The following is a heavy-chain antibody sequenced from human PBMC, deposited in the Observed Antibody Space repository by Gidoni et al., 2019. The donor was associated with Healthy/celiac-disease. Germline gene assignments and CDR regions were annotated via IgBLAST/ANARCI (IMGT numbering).Heavy chain of an antibody. D-gene: IGHD2-2*01. Sequence: QVQLVESGGGVVQPGRSLRRSCAASGFTFSSDGMHWVRQAPGKGTAGVAVISYDGSNKYYADSVKGRFTISRDNSKNTLYLQMTSLRAEDTAVYYCAKDSCSSTSCYSSPWYNWFDPWGQGTLVTVSS. CDR2: ISYDGSNK. V-gene: IGHV3-30*18. CDR3: AKDSCSSTSCYSSPWYNWFDP. CDR1: GFTFSSDG. J-gene: IGHJ5*02.